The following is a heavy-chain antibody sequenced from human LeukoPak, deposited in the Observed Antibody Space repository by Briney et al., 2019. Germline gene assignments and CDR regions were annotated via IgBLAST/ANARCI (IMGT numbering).Heavy chain of an antibody. CDR1: GFTFSSFG. D-gene: IGHD2-2*01. CDR3: AKADRTESYYYYYMDV. J-gene: IGHJ6*03. CDR2: IWYDGTNK. Sequence: AGGSLRLSCAASGFTFSSFGMHWVRQAPGKGLEWVAVIWYDGTNKYYPDSVKGRFTISRDNSKNTLYLQMNSLRAEDTALYYCAKADRTESYYYYYMDVWGKGTTVTVSS. V-gene: IGHV3-33*06.